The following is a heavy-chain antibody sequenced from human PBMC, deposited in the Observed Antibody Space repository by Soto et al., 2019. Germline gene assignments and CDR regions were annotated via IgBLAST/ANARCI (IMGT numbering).Heavy chain of an antibody. D-gene: IGHD3-3*01. J-gene: IGHJ4*02. Sequence: MRLPCAAFGFTFGGFAMRWVRQTPGKGLEYVSAISSNGGSTYYANSVKGRFTISRDNSKNTLYLQMGSLRAEDMAVYYCARANTPRTRVTIFGVVIIRSGDDRYYFDYWGQGTLVTVSS. CDR1: GFTFGGFA. CDR2: ISSNGGST. V-gene: IGHV3-64*01. CDR3: ARANTPRTRVTIFGVVIIRSGDDRYYFDY.